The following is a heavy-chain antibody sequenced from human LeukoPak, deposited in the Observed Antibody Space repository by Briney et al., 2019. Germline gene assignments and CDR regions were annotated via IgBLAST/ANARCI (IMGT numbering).Heavy chain of an antibody. CDR1: GFTFSSYS. J-gene: IGHJ4*02. CDR2: ISSSSSYI. D-gene: IGHD3-16*02. Sequence: GSLRLSCAASGFTFSSYSMNWVRQAPGKGLEWVSSISSSSSYIYYADSVKGRFTISRDNAKNSLYLQMNSLRAEDTAVYYCARDLRGDYVWGSYRDLDYWGQGTLVTVSS. V-gene: IGHV3-21*01. CDR3: ARDLRGDYVWGSYRDLDY.